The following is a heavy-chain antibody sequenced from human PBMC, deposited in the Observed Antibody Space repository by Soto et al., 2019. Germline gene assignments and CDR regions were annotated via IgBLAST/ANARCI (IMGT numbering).Heavy chain of an antibody. V-gene: IGHV3-30*18. CDR3: GKAGGSELRYFDWPEVGV. CDR2: VTYDSSER. D-gene: IGHD3-9*01. Sequence: QVQVVESGGGVVQPGTSLRLSCTASGFAFFNYGFVWIRQAPGKGLEWVAVVTYDSSERYYADSVKGRFTISRDNSKNNVYLQMDSLQHNDSALYYCGKAGGSELRYFDWPEVGVWGQGTLVTVSS. CDR1: GFAFFNYG. J-gene: IGHJ4*02.